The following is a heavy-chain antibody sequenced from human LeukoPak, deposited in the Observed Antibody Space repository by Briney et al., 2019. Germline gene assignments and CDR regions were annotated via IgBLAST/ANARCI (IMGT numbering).Heavy chain of an antibody. CDR2: IKEDGSDK. CDR1: GFTFSNYW. V-gene: IGHV3-7*01. J-gene: IGHJ4*02. CDR3: ARNADYGDSNPFDY. Sequence: GGSLRLSCAASGFTFSNYWMSWIRQAPGKGLEWVSNIKEDGSDKYYVDSVKGRFTISRDNAKNTLYLQMNSLRAEDTAVYYCARNADYGDSNPFDYWGQGTLVTVSS. D-gene: IGHD4-17*01.